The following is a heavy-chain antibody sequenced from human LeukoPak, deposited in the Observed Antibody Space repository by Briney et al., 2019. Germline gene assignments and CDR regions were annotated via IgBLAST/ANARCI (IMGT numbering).Heavy chain of an antibody. CDR1: GGSISSYY. CDR3: ARDGQSSTSFFDY. D-gene: IGHD2-2*01. Sequence: PETLSLTCTVSGGSISSYYWSWVRQPPGKGLEWVGYIYYSWSTNYNPSLKSRVTISVDTSKNQFSLKLSSVTAADTAVYYCARDGQSSTSFFDYWGQGTLVTVSS. J-gene: IGHJ4*02. CDR2: IYYSWST. V-gene: IGHV4-59*01.